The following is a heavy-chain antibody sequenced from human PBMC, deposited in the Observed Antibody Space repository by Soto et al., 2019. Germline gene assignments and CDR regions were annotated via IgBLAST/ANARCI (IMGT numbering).Heavy chain of an antibody. Sequence: PGGPLRLSCAASGFTFSNAWMSWVRQAPGKGLEWVGRIKSKTDGETTDYAAPVKGRFTISRDDSESTLFLQMNSLKTEDTAVYYCTTALRYSGAGAGAFDIWGQGTMVTVSS. J-gene: IGHJ3*02. CDR2: IKSKTDGETT. V-gene: IGHV3-15*01. CDR1: GFTFSNAW. D-gene: IGHD1-26*01. CDR3: TTALRYSGAGAGAFDI.